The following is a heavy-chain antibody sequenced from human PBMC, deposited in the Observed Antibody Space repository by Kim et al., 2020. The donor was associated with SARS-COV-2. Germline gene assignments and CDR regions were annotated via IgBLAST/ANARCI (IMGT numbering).Heavy chain of an antibody. J-gene: IGHJ4*02. D-gene: IGHD6-19*01. Sequence: GGSLRLSCAASGFTFSSYSMNWVRQAPGKGLEWVSSISSSSSYIYYADSVKGRFNISRDNAKNSLYLQMNSLRAEDTAVYYCARDLPKYRAVAGSARALDDWGQGTLVTVSS. V-gene: IGHV3-21*01. CDR2: ISSSSSYI. CDR3: ARDLPKYRAVAGSARALDD. CDR1: GFTFSSYS.